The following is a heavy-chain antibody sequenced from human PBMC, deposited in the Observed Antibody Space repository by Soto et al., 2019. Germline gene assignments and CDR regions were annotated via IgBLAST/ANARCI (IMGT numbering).Heavy chain of an antibody. Sequence: PGGSLRLSCAASGFTCSSYGMHWVRQAPGKGLEWVAVIWYDGSNKYYADSVKGRFTISRDNSKNTLYLQMNSLRAEDTAVYYCARGTDIVVVVAAGAFDIWGQGTMVTVSS. J-gene: IGHJ3*02. CDR3: ARGTDIVVVVAAGAFDI. CDR1: GFTCSSYG. CDR2: IWYDGSNK. V-gene: IGHV3-33*01. D-gene: IGHD2-15*01.